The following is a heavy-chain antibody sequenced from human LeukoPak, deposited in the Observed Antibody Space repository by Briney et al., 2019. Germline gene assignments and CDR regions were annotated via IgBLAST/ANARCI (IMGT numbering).Heavy chain of an antibody. J-gene: IGHJ6*03. CDR1: GGSISSNGYY. CDR2: IYYSGIT. V-gene: IGHV4-39*07. CDR3: ARLGYYYGSGSLYYYYYMDV. Sequence: PSETLSLTCTVSGGSISSNGYYWGWIRQSPGEGLEWIGNIYYSGITYYNPSLKSRVTISVDTSKNQFSLKLSSVTAADTAVYYCARLGYYYGSGSLYYYYYMDVWGKGTTVTISS. D-gene: IGHD3-10*01.